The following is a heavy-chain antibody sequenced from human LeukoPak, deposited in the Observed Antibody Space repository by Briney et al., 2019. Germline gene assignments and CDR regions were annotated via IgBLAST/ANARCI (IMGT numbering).Heavy chain of an antibody. J-gene: IGHJ6*02. CDR2: INPSGGST. V-gene: IGHV1-46*01. CDR1: GYTFTSYY. D-gene: IGHD2-2*01. Sequence: ASVKVSCKASGYTFTSYYMHWVLQAPGQGLEWMGIINPSGGSTSYAQKFQGRVTMTRDTSTSTVYMELSSLRSEDTAVYYCARDQVGGAAIEYYYYYYGMDVWGQGTTVTVSS. CDR3: ARDQVGGAAIEYYYYYYGMDV.